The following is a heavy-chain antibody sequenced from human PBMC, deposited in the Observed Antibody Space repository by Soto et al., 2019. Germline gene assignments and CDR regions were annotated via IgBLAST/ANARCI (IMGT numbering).Heavy chain of an antibody. V-gene: IGHV3-23*01. CDR1: GFTFSSYA. CDR3: AKDEIGYCSSTSCYLGWFDP. CDR2: ISGSGGST. D-gene: IGHD2-2*01. J-gene: IGHJ5*02. Sequence: GGSLRLSCAASGFTFSSYAMSWVRQAPGKGLEWVSAISGSGGSTYYADSVKGRFTISRDNSKNTLYLQMNSLRAEDTAVYYCAKDEIGYCSSTSCYLGWFDPWGQGTLVTVSS.